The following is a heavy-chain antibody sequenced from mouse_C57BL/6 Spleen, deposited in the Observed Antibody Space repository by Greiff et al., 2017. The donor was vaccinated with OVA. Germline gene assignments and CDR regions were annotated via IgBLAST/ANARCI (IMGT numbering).Heavy chain of an antibody. CDR2: IDPETGGT. V-gene: IGHV1-15*01. Sequence: VQLQESGAELVRPGASVTLSCKASGYTFTDYEMHWVKQTPVHGLEWIGAIDPETGGTAYNQKFKGKAILTADKSSSTAYMELRSLTSEDSAVYHCTRRRYVEVGGTGTTVTVSS. CDR1: GYTFTDYE. J-gene: IGHJ1*03. CDR3: TRRRYVEV.